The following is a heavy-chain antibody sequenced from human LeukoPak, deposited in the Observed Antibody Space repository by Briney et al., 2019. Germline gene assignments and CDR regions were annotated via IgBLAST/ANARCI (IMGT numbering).Heavy chain of an antibody. CDR3: ARAGYSSSWFRGYGMDV. J-gene: IGHJ6*02. CDR2: IYYSGST. Sequence: SETLSLTCIVSRGSISSSNYYWGWIRQPPGKGLEWIGSIYYSGSTNYNPSLKSRVTISVDTSKNQFSLKLSSVTAADTAVYYCARAGYSSSWFRGYGMDVWGQGTTVTVSS. V-gene: IGHV4-39*07. D-gene: IGHD6-13*01. CDR1: RGSISSSNYY.